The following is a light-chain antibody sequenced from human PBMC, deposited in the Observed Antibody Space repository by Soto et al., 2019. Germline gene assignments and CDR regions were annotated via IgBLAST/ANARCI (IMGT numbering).Light chain of an antibody. Sequence: SYELTQPPSVSVSPGQTASITCSGDKLGDKYARWYQQKPGQSPVLVIYQDSKRPSGIPERFSGSNSGNTATLTISGTQAMDEADDYCQAWDSSHVVFGGGTKLTVL. CDR1: KLGDKY. J-gene: IGLJ2*01. V-gene: IGLV3-1*01. CDR2: QDS. CDR3: QAWDSSHVV.